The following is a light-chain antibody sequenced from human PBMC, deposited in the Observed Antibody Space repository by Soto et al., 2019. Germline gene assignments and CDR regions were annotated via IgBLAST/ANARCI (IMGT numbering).Light chain of an antibody. V-gene: IGLV3-1*01. CDR2: QDN. CDR3: QAWDSRTAV. J-gene: IGLJ7*01. CDR1: KLGHKY. Sequence: SYELTQTPSVSVSPGQTASITCSGDKLGHKYVHWYQQKPGQSPVLVMYQDNKRPSGIPERFSGSNSGNTATLTISGTQAMDEADYYCQAWDSRTAVFGGGTQLTVL.